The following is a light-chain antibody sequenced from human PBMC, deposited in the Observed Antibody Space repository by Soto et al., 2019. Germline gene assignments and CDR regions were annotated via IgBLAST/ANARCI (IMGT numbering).Light chain of an antibody. CDR2: EGT. CDR3: TSWTTSTTMI. J-gene: IGLJ2*01. CDR1: SSDVGTYDL. V-gene: IGLV2-14*02. Sequence: QSVLTQPASVSGSPGQSIAISCTGTSSDVGTYDLVSWYQQHPGKAPKLMIYEGTKRPSGVSNRFSGSKSGNTASLTISGLQAEDEADYYCTSWTTSTTMIFG.